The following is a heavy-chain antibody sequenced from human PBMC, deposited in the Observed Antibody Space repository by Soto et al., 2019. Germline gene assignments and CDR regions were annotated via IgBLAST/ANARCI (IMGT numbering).Heavy chain of an antibody. CDR1: GGSISSYY. Sequence: SETLSLTCTVSGGSISSYYWSWIRQPPGKGLEWIGYIYYSGSTNYNPSLKRRVTISVDTSKNHFSLKLSSVTAADTAVYYCARHYRTTRIQLWYFDYWGQGTLVTVSS. J-gene: IGHJ4*02. CDR3: ARHYRTTRIQLWYFDY. V-gene: IGHV4-59*08. CDR2: IYYSGST. D-gene: IGHD5-18*01.